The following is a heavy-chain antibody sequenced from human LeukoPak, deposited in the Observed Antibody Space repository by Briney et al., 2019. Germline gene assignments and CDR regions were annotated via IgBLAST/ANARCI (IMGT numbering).Heavy chain of an antibody. Sequence: PSETLSLTCTVSGVSISSGDYYWSWIRHPPGKGLEWIGNIYDGGSTHYNPSLKSRLTMSVDTSKNHFSLWLNSVTAADTAIYYCATHRRPGSGGYENAFEIWGQGTMVTVSS. V-gene: IGHV4-39*01. D-gene: IGHD5-12*01. CDR1: GVSISSGDYY. CDR3: ATHRRPGSGGYENAFEI. J-gene: IGHJ3*02. CDR2: IYDGGST.